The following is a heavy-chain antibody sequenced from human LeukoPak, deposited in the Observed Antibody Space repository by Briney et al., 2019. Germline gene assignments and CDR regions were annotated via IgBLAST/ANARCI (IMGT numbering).Heavy chain of an antibody. D-gene: IGHD3-22*01. Sequence: GGSLRLSCAASGFTFSDYYLSWIRQAPGKGLEWVSYISSSGSTIYYADSVKGRFTISRDNAKNSLYLQMNSLRAEDTAVYYCARGEYYYDSSGCHFDYWGQGTLVTVSS. V-gene: IGHV3-11*01. CDR1: GFTFSDYY. CDR2: ISSSGSTI. J-gene: IGHJ4*02. CDR3: ARGEYYYDSSGCHFDY.